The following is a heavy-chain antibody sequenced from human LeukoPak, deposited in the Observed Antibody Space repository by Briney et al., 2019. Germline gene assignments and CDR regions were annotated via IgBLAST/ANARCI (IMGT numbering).Heavy chain of an antibody. V-gene: IGHV3-21*01. J-gene: IGHJ4*02. D-gene: IGHD6-19*01. CDR2: ISSSSYI. Sequence: GGSLRLSCAASGFTFSSYSMNWVRQAPGKGLEWVSSISSSSYIYYADSVKGRFTISRDNAKDSLYLQMNSLRAEDTAVYYCARESGIAVAGTGLWGQGTLVTVSS. CDR3: ARESGIAVAGTGL. CDR1: GFTFSSYS.